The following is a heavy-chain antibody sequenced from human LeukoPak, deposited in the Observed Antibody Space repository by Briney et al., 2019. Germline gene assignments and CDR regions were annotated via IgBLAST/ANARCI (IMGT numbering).Heavy chain of an antibody. D-gene: IGHD1-26*01. J-gene: IGHJ4*02. CDR2: INHSGST. V-gene: IGHV4-34*01. CDR3: ARESGSYSRIEY. Sequence: PSETLSLTCAVYGGSFSGYYWSWIRQPPGKGLEWIGEINHSGSTNYNPSLKSRVTISVDTSKNQFSLKLTSVTAADTAVYYCARESGSYSRIEYWGQGTLVTVSS. CDR1: GGSFSGYY.